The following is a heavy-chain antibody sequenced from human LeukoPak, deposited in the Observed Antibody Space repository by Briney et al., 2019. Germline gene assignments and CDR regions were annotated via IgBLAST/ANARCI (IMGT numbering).Heavy chain of an antibody. V-gene: IGHV1-2*02. CDR1: GYTFTDYY. CDR3: ARADRLHGGPYLIGP. J-gene: IGHJ5*02. CDR2: INPNSGGT. Sequence: ASVKVSCKTSGYTFTDYYLHWARQAPGQGLEWMGWINPNSGGTSSAQKFRGRVTMTRDTSITTVYMEVSWLTSDDTAIYYCARADRLHGGPYLIGPWGQGTLVTVSS. D-gene: IGHD2-21*01.